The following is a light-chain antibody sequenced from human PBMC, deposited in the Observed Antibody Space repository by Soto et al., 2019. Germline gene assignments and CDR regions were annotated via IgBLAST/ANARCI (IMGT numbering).Light chain of an antibody. Sequence: IVLTQSPGTLSLSPGDRATLSCRASQNIGDNYLAWYQQKPGQAPRLLIYDASRRATGIPERFSGSGSGTDFTLTINRLEPEDFAVYYCQQRSTWPQTFGQGTKVDIK. V-gene: IGKV3D-20*02. J-gene: IGKJ1*01. CDR1: QNIGDNY. CDR3: QQRSTWPQT. CDR2: DAS.